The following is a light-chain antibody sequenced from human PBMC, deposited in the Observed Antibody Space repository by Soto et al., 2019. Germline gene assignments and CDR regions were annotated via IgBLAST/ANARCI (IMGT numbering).Light chain of an antibody. CDR2: AAS. CDR3: QQSYSTTWT. J-gene: IGKJ1*01. V-gene: IGKV1-39*01. Sequence: EIQMTQSPSSLSANVGDRVTITCRASQGTSTYLNWYQQKPGKAPKLLIYAASSLQSGVPSRFSGSGSETDFTLTISILQPEDFATYSCQQSYSTTWTFGQGTKVDIK. CDR1: QGTSTY.